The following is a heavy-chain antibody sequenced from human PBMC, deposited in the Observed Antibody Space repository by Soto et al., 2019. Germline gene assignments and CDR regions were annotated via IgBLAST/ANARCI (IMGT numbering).Heavy chain of an antibody. V-gene: IGHV4-39*01. J-gene: IGHJ4*01. D-gene: IGHD1-26*01. CDR1: GGPITTSGYF. CDR2: ISSGGST. CDR3: ARQGVGGTDY. Sequence: QLQLQESGPGLVKPSETLSLTCTVSGGPITTSGYFWAWIRQPPGKGLEWIGSISSGGSTYYHPSLQSRGAIFVYTSKNQFLLRMSSITAADTAVYYCARQGVGGTDYWGHGTLVTVSS.